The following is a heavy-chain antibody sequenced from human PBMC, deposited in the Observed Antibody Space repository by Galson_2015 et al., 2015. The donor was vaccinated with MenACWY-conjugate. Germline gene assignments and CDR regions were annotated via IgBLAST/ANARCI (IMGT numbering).Heavy chain of an antibody. J-gene: IGHJ4*02. CDR3: ARAYSSSWYSRLFDY. CDR1: GGSFSGYY. CDR2: INHSGST. V-gene: IGHV4-34*01. D-gene: IGHD6-13*01. Sequence: SETLSLTCAVYGGSFSGYYWSWIRQPPGKGLEWIGEINHSGSTNYNPSLKSRVTISVDTSKNHFSLKLSSVTAADTAVYYCARAYSSSWYSRLFDYWGQGTLVTVSS.